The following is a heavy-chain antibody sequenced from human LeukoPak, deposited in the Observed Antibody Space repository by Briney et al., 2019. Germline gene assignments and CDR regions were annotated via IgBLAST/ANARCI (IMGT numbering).Heavy chain of an antibody. D-gene: IGHD3-3*01. CDR3: ARVVVGIFGVARLDY. V-gene: IGHV4-39*07. CDR2: IYYSGST. CDR1: GGSISSSTYY. Sequence: SETLSLTCTVSGGSISSSTYYWGWIRQPPGKGLEWIGSIYYSGSTYYNPSLKSRVTISVDKSKNQFSLKLSSVTAADTAVYYCARVVVGIFGVARLDYWGQGTLVTVSS. J-gene: IGHJ4*02.